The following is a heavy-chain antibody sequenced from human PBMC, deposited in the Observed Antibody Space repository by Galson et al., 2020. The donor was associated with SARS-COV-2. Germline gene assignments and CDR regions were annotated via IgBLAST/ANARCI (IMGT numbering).Heavy chain of an antibody. CDR1: GDSLQGFY. Sequence: SETLSLTCIVSGDSLQGFYWNWIRQPAGKRLEWIGRIYASGITKSRPSLKSRVTLSPDTSKNQFSLNLTSVTAADTAVYYCARDPGWSGEPRYFDYWGQGILVTVSS. CDR2: IYASGIT. CDR3: ARDPGWSGEPRYFDY. J-gene: IGHJ4*02. V-gene: IGHV4-4*07. D-gene: IGHD3-10*01.